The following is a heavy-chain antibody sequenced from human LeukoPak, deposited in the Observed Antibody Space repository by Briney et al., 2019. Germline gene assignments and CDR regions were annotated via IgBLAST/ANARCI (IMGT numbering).Heavy chain of an antibody. Sequence: GASVKVSCKASGGTFSSYAISWVRQAPGQGLEWMGGIIPIFGTANYAQKFQGRVTITADESASTAYMELSSLRSEDTAVYYCARAGGYNWNDFDYWGQGTLVTVSS. CDR2: IIPIFGTA. CDR1: GGTFSSYA. D-gene: IGHD1-20*01. CDR3: ARAGGYNWNDFDY. J-gene: IGHJ4*02. V-gene: IGHV1-69*13.